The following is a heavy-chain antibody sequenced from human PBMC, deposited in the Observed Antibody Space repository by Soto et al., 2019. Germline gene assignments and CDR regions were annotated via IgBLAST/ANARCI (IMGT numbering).Heavy chain of an antibody. CDR3: VTGYHSDY. V-gene: IGHV3-7*03. CDR1: GISTSSYW. CDR2: IKKDGTEK. Sequence: PGGSLRLSCAASGISTSSYWMGCVRQAPGRGLEWVASIKKDGTEKYYMDSLKGRFTISRDNALNSLYLQMNSLRAEDTAVYFCVTGYHSDYWGQGTLVTVSS. D-gene: IGHD5-18*01. J-gene: IGHJ4*02.